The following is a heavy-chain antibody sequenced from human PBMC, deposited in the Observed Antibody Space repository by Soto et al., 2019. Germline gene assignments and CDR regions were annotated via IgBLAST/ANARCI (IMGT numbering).Heavy chain of an antibody. J-gene: IGHJ3*02. V-gene: IGHV1-46*01. CDR1: GYTFTSYY. CDR3: TRRPPSSGHPGLYAFDI. D-gene: IGHD3-22*01. CDR2: VTPTGDYT. Sequence: ASVKVSCKASGYTFTSYYMHWVRQAPGQGLEGMGIVTPTGDYTAYAQKFQGRVTITRDTSATTVYMELSSLTSEDTAVYYCTRRPPSSGHPGLYAFDIWGQGTMVTVSS.